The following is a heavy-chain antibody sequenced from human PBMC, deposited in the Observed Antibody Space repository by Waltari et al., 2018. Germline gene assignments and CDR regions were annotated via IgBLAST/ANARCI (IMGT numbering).Heavy chain of an antibody. CDR2: INPNTGGT. D-gene: IGHD2-21*02. J-gene: IGHJ3*02. CDR1: GYTFTGYY. CDR3: ARDMSHCGGDCYSDAFDI. V-gene: IGHV1-2*02. Sequence: QVQLVQSGAEVKKPGASVKVSCKASGYTFTGYYMHWVRQAPGQGLEWMGWINPNTGGTNYAQELQGRVTMTRDTSISTAYMDLSRLRSDDTAVYYCARDMSHCGGDCYSDAFDIWGQGTMVTVSS.